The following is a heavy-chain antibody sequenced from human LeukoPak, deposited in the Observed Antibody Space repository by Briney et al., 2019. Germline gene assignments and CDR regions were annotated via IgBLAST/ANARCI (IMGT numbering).Heavy chain of an antibody. CDR3: ATIVVVAATAFDY. CDR1: GGTFSSYA. Sequence: PVKVSFKASGGTFSSYAISWVRQAPGQGLEWMGGIIPIFGTANYAQKFQGRVTITADESTSTAYMELSSLRSEDTAVYYCATIVVVAATAFDYWGQGTLVTVSS. V-gene: IGHV1-69*01. J-gene: IGHJ4*02. D-gene: IGHD2-15*01. CDR2: IIPIFGTA.